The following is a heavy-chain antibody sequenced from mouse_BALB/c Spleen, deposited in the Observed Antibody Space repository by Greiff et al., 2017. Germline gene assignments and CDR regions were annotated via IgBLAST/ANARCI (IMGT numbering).Heavy chain of an antibody. D-gene: IGHD3-3*01. Sequence: EVQGVESGGGLVQPGGSLKLSCAASGFTFSSYTMSWVRQTPEKRLEWVAYISNGGGSTYYPDTVKGRFTISRDNAKNTLYLQMSSLKSEDTAMYYCARRRAEAMDYWGQGTSVTVSA. V-gene: IGHV5-12-2*01. CDR1: GFTFSSYT. CDR3: ARRRAEAMDY. CDR2: ISNGGGST. J-gene: IGHJ4*01.